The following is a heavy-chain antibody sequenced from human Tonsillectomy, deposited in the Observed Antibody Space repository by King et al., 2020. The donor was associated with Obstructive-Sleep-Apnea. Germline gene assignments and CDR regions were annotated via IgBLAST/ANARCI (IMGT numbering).Heavy chain of an antibody. CDR2: IYHSGST. V-gene: IGHV4-31*03. CDR3: AGDLGRWPQVQGHLDY. D-gene: IGHD5-24*01. J-gene: IGHJ4*02. Sequence: QLQESGPGLVKPSQTLSLTCTISGGSISSGGYYWSWIRQHPGKGLEWIGFIYHSGSTYYNPSLKSRLEISVDRSKNQFSLKLTSVTAADTAVYYCAGDLGRWPQVQGHLDYWGPGTPVTVSS. CDR1: GGSISSGGYY.